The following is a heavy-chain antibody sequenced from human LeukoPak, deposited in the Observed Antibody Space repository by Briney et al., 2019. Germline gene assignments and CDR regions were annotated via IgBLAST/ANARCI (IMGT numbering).Heavy chain of an antibody. Sequence: GGSLRLSCAASGFTFSSYRMNWVRQAPGKGLEWVSFISSSSSYIYYADSVKGRFTISRDNAKNSLYLQMNSLRAEDTAVYYCARERSYYYDSSGYPENFDYWGQGTLVTVSS. CDR1: GFTFSSYR. J-gene: IGHJ4*02. V-gene: IGHV3-21*01. CDR3: ARERSYYYDSSGYPENFDY. CDR2: ISSSSSYI. D-gene: IGHD3-22*01.